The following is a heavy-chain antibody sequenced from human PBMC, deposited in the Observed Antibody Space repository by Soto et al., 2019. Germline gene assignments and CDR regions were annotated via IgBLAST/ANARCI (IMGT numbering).Heavy chain of an antibody. D-gene: IGHD6-13*01. CDR2: INPNSGGT. Sequence: ASVKVSCKASGYTFTGYYMHWVRQAPGQGLEWMGWINPNSGGTNYAQKFQGWVTMTRDTSISTAYMELSRLRSDDTAVYYCARDPEQQLVSPLYGMDVWGQGTTVTVSS. CDR1: GYTFTGYY. CDR3: ARDPEQQLVSPLYGMDV. V-gene: IGHV1-2*04. J-gene: IGHJ6*02.